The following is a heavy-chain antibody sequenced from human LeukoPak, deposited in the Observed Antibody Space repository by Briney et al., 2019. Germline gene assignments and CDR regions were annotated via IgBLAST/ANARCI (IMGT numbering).Heavy chain of an antibody. CDR2: INSDGSSI. D-gene: IGHD1-26*01. J-gene: IGHJ5*02. CDR3: ARAMGAYCWLDP. Sequence: GGSLRLSCAASGFTFSTYWMHWVRQAPVKVLVCVSRINSDGSSINYADSVKGRFTISRDNAKNMLYLQMHSLRAEDTAVYYCARAMGAYCWLDPWGQGTLVTVSS. CDR1: GFTFSTYW. V-gene: IGHV3-74*01.